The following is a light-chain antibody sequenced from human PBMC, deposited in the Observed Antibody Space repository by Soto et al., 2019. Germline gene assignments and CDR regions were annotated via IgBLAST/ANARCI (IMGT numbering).Light chain of an antibody. Sequence: QSALTQPASVSGSPGQSITISCTGTDSDVGSYNVVSWYQQHPGKAPKLVIYNGSERPSGDSNRFSGSKSGTTASLTICGLQAEDEADYYCCSYAGSSTFDVFGTGTKVTVL. V-gene: IGLV2-23*01. CDR2: NGS. J-gene: IGLJ1*01. CDR1: DSDVGSYNV. CDR3: CSYAGSSTFDV.